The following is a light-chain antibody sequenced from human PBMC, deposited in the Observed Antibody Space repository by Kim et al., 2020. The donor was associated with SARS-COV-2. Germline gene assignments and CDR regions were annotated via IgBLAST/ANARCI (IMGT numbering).Light chain of an antibody. CDR2: GAS. V-gene: IGKV3-20*01. Sequence: EIVLTQSPGTLSLSPGERVTLSCRASQILSGNFLAWYQQKPGQAPRLLIYGASSRAPGIPDRFSGSGYGADFTLIISRLESEDFAVYYCLQYGTSPQTFGQGTKVDIK. CDR3: LQYGTSPQT. CDR1: QILSGNF. J-gene: IGKJ1*01.